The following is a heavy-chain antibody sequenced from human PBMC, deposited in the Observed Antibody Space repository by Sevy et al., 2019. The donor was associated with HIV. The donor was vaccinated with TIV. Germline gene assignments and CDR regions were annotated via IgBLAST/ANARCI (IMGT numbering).Heavy chain of an antibody. CDR3: LRGWTGTFGH. Sequence: GGSLRLSCAASGFTLSIYWMHWVRQVPGKGLVWVSHINSDGKIKRYADSVEGRFNISRDKAEKTVYLQMNSLRADDTAVYYCLRGWTGTFGHWGQGTLVTVSS. CDR2: INSDGKIK. CDR1: GFTLSIYW. V-gene: IGHV3-74*01. D-gene: IGHD2-8*02. J-gene: IGHJ4*02.